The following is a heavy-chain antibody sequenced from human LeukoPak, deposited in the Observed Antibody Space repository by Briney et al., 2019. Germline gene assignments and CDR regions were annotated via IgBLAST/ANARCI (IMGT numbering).Heavy chain of an antibody. J-gene: IGHJ4*02. V-gene: IGHV3-23*01. CDR3: AKVDSGIVATGSPYFDY. D-gene: IGHD6-13*01. Sequence: GGSLRLSCAASGFTFSNYAMSWVRQAPGKGLEWVSSLSGSGGSTYHADSVKGRFTISRDNSKNTLYLQMNSLRAEDAAVYYCAKVDSGIVATGSPYFDYWGQGTLVTVSS. CDR1: GFTFSNYA. CDR2: LSGSGGST.